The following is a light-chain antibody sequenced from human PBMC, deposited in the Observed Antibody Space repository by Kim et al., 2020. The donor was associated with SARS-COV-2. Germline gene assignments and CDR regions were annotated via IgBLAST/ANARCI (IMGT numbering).Light chain of an antibody. V-gene: IGLV1-47*01. CDR2: RNN. J-gene: IGLJ3*02. CDR3: AAWDDSLSGRV. Sequence: GQRVTISCSGSSSNIGNDDVNWYQQLPGTAPKLLIYRNNQRPAGVPDRFSGSKSGTSASLAISGLRSEDEADYYCAAWDDSLSGRVFGGGTQLTVL. CDR1: SSNIGNDD.